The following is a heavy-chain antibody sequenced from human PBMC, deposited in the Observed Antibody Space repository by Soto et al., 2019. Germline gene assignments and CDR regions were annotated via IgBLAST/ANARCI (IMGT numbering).Heavy chain of an antibody. CDR1: GFTFSSYA. CDR2: ISYDGSNK. D-gene: IGHD5-12*01. Sequence: PGGSLRLSCAASGFTFSSYAMHWVRQAPGKGLEWLAVISYDGSNKYYADSVKGRFTISRDNSKNTLYLQMNSLRAEETAVYYCLGMATTDPGYWGQGTLVTV. CDR3: LGMATTDPGY. V-gene: IGHV3-30-3*01. J-gene: IGHJ4*02.